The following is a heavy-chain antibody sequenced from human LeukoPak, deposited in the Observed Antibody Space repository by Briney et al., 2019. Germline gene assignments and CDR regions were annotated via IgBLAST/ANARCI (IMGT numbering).Heavy chain of an antibody. V-gene: IGHV3-7*01. D-gene: IGHD2-15*01. CDR3: ARALIVVVVADYFDY. Sequence: GGFLRLSCAASGFTFSSYWMSWVRQAPGKGLEWVANIKQDGSEKYYVDSVKGRFTISRDNAKNSLYLQMNSLRAEDTAVYYCARALIVVVVADYFDYWGQGTLVTVSS. J-gene: IGHJ4*02. CDR2: IKQDGSEK. CDR1: GFTFSSYW.